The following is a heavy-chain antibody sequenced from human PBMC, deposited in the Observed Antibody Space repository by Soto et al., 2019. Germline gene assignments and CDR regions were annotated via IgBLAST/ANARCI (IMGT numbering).Heavy chain of an antibody. V-gene: IGHV4-30-2*01. D-gene: IGHD5-12*01. CDR2: IYHSGST. J-gene: IGHJ4*02. CDR3: ARELRGFDY. Sequence: PSETLSLTCAVSGGSISSGGYSWSWIRQPPGKGLEWIGYIYHSGSTYYNPSLKSRVTISVDRSENQFSLKLSSVTAADTAVYYCARELRGFDYWGQGTLVTVSS. CDR1: GGSISSGGYS.